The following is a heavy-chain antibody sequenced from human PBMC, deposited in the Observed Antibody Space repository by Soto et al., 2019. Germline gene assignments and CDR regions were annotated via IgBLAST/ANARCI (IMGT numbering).Heavy chain of an antibody. CDR2: IYYSGRS. D-gene: IGHD2-15*01. Sequence: PSETLSLTCPVSGGSISSYNWSWIRQPPGKGLEWIGYIYYSGRSNYNPSLKSRVTISLDTSKNQFSLNLSSVTAADTAVYYCAKQYCSGGSCFYFDYWGQRLLVTVSS. CDR3: AKQYCSGGSCFYFDY. CDR1: GGSISSYN. J-gene: IGHJ4*02. V-gene: IGHV4-59*01.